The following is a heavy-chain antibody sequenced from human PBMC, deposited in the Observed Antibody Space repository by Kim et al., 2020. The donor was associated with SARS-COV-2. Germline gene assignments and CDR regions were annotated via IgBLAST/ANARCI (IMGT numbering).Heavy chain of an antibody. D-gene: IGHD4-17*01. CDR2: ISSSSSYI. CDR3: ARTGTTVVTPGEYYYYGMDV. CDR1: GFTFSSYS. V-gene: IGHV3-21*01. J-gene: IGHJ6*02. Sequence: GGSLRLSCAASGFTFSSYSMNWVRQAPGKGLEWVSSISSSSSYIYYADSVKGRFTISRDNAKNSLYLQMNSLRAEDTAVYYCARTGTTVVTPGEYYYYGMDVWGQGTTVTVSS.